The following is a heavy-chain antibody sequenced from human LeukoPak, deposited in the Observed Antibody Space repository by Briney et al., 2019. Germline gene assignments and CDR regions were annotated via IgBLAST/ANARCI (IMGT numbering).Heavy chain of an antibody. CDR3: ARGSGYSYGYDSLFDY. J-gene: IGHJ4*02. CDR2: ISSSSSYI. CDR1: GFTFSRHS. D-gene: IGHD5-18*01. V-gene: IGHV3-21*01. Sequence: GGSLRLSCAASGFTFSRHSMNWVRQAPGKGLEWVSSISSSSSYIYYADSVKGRFTISRDNSKNTLYLQMNSLRAEDTAVYYCARGSGYSYGYDSLFDYWGQGTLVTVSS.